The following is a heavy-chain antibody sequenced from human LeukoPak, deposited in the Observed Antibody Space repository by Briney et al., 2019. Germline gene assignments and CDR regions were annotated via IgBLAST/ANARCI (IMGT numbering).Heavy chain of an antibody. CDR3: ARDRYCSF. CDR1: GFTFSSSD. V-gene: IGHV3-13*01. CDR2: IGTVGDT. Sequence: GGSLRLSCAASGFTFSSSDMHWVRQVIGKGLEWVSAIGTVGDTYYSDSVQGRFTISRDNAKNSLYLQMNSLRAEDTAVYFCARDRYCSFWGKGTTVTVSS. D-gene: IGHD2-15*01. J-gene: IGHJ6*04.